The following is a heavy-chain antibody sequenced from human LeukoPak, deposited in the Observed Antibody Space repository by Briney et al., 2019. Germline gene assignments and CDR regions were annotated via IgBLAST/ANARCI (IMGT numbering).Heavy chain of an antibody. Sequence: GGSLRLSCAASGFTFSSYSMNWVRQAPGKGLEWVSYISSSSSTIYYADSVKGRFTISRDNAKNSLYLQMNSLRAEDTAVYYCARDGLGYCSSTSCRPFDYWGQGTLVTVSP. CDR1: GFTFSSYS. CDR3: ARDGLGYCSSTSCRPFDY. CDR2: ISSSSSTI. D-gene: IGHD2-2*01. J-gene: IGHJ4*02. V-gene: IGHV3-48*01.